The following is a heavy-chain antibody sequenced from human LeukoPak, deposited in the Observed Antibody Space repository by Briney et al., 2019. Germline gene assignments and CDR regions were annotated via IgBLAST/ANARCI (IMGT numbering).Heavy chain of an antibody. J-gene: IGHJ3*01. V-gene: IGHV4-31*03. CDR2: IYYSGSS. D-gene: IGHD5-12*01. CDR1: GGSISSGVSF. Sequence: SQTLSLTCTVSGGSISSGVSFWSWIRQHPGKGLEWIAYIYYSGSSSYNPSLKSRVTISVDTSKNQFSLKLSSVTAADTAVYYCARDYRFDSGYDLLDAFDVWGQGTMVTVSS. CDR3: ARDYRFDSGYDLLDAFDV.